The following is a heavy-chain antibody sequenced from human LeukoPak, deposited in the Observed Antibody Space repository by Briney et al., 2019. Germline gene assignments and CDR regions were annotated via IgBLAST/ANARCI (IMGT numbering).Heavy chain of an antibody. CDR3: ARTRMVRGVISPFGRCCEYYYYYMDV. D-gene: IGHD3-10*01. Sequence: GASVKVSCKASGGTFSSYAISWVRQAPGQGLEWMGGIIPIFGTANYAQKFQGRVTITADKSTSTAYMELSSLRSEDTAVYYCARTRMVRGVISPFGRCCEYYYYYMDVWGKGTTVTVSS. J-gene: IGHJ6*03. V-gene: IGHV1-69*06. CDR2: IIPIFGTA. CDR1: GGTFSSYA.